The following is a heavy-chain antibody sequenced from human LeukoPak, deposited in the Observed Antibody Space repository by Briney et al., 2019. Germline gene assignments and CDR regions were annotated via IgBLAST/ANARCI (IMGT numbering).Heavy chain of an antibody. J-gene: IGHJ6*04. CDR3: AGKEGDYYYYGMDV. Sequence: SETLSLTCAVSGYSISSGYYWGWIRQPPGKGLEWIGSIYHSGSTYYNPSLKSRVTISVDTSKNQFSLKLSSVTAADTAVHYCAGKEGDYYYYGMDVWGKGTTVTVSS. D-gene: IGHD2-21*01. V-gene: IGHV4-38-2*01. CDR1: GYSISSGYY. CDR2: IYHSGST.